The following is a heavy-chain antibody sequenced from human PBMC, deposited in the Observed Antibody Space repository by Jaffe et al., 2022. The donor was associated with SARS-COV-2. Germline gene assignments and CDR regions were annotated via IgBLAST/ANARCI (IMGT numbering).Heavy chain of an antibody. V-gene: IGHV3-23*01. CDR2: VSGSGDST. D-gene: IGHD6-13*01. J-gene: IGHJ4*02. CDR3: AKEKRWAAAGTVGFDC. Sequence: EVQLLESGGGLVQPGGSLRLSCAASGFTFSTYPMSWIRQAPGKGLEWVSAVSGSGDSTYYADSVKGRFTISRDNSKNTLYLQMNSLRAEDTAVYYCAKEKRWAAAGTVGFDCWGQGTLVTVSS. CDR1: GFTFSTYP.